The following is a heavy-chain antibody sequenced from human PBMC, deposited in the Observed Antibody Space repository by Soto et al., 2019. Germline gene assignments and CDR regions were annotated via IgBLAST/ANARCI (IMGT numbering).Heavy chain of an antibody. V-gene: IGHV3-30*18. Sequence: QVQLVESGGGVVQPGRSLRLSCAASGFTFSSYGMHWVRQAPGKGLEWVAVISYDGSNKYYADSVKGRFTISRDNYKNTLYLQMNSLRAEDTAVYYCAKIVVVPAPWKNAFDIWGQGTMVTVSS. D-gene: IGHD2-2*01. J-gene: IGHJ3*02. CDR1: GFTFSSYG. CDR2: ISYDGSNK. CDR3: AKIVVVPAPWKNAFDI.